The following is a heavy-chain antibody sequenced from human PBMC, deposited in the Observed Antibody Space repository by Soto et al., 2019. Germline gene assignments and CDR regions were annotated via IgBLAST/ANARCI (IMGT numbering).Heavy chain of an antibody. CDR1: GGSISSYY. J-gene: IGHJ6*02. D-gene: IGHD1-26*01. Sequence: SETLSLTCTVSGGSISSYYWSWIRQPPGKGLEWIGYIYYSGSTNYNPSLKSRVTISVDTSKNQFSLKLSSVTAADTAVYYCARGFGSYTYYYYGMDVWGQGTTVTVSS. V-gene: IGHV4-59*01. CDR3: ARGFGSYTYYYYGMDV. CDR2: IYYSGST.